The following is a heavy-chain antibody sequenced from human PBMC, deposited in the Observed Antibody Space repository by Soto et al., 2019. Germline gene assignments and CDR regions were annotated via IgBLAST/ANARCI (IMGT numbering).Heavy chain of an antibody. J-gene: IGHJ4*02. CDR3: ARILLVVAATKASFIFDY. V-gene: IGHV4-4*02. CDR2: IYHSGST. CDR1: GGSISSSNW. Sequence: SETLSLTCAVSGGSISSSNWWSWVRQPPGKGLEWIGEIYHSGSTNYNPSLKSRVTISVDKSKNQFSLKLSSVTAADTAVYYCARILLVVAATKASFIFDYWGQGTLVTVSS. D-gene: IGHD2-15*01.